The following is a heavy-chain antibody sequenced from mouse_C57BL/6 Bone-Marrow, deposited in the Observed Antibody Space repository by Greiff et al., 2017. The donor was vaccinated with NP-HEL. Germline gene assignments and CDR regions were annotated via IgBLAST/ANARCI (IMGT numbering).Heavy chain of an antibody. D-gene: IGHD1-1*01. Sequence: EVQRVESGGGLVQPGGSMKLSCAASGFTFSDAWMDWVRQSPEKGLEWVAEIRNKANNHATYYAESVKGRFTIARDDSKSSVYLQMNSLRAEDTGIYYCTGPGSSPTWFAYWGQGTLVTVSA. V-gene: IGHV6-6*01. CDR3: TGPGSSPTWFAY. CDR2: IRNKANNHAT. J-gene: IGHJ3*01. CDR1: GFTFSDAW.